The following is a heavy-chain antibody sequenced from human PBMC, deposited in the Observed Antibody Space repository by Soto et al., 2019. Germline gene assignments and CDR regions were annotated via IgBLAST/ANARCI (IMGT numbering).Heavy chain of an antibody. Sequence: SETLSLTCAVSGGSISSGGYSWSWIRQPPGKGLEWIGYIYHSGSTYYNPSLKSRVTISVDRSKNQFSLKLSSVTAADTAVYYCARSNDFWSGYSRDMYYYYCMDVWGQGTTVTVSS. CDR2: IYHSGST. V-gene: IGHV4-30-2*01. J-gene: IGHJ6*02. D-gene: IGHD3-3*01. CDR1: GGSISSGGYS. CDR3: ARSNDFWSGYSRDMYYYYCMDV.